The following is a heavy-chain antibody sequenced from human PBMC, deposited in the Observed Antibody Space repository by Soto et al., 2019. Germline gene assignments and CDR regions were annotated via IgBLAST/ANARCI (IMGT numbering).Heavy chain of an antibody. V-gene: IGHV5-10-1*01. D-gene: IGHD2-2*01. Sequence: GESLKISCKGSGYSFTSYWISWVRQMPGKGLEWMGGIDPSDSYTNYSPSFQGHVTISADKSISTAYLQWSSLKASDTAMYYCARLSYCSSTSCSYGDAFDIWGQGTMVTVSS. CDR3: ARLSYCSSTSCSYGDAFDI. J-gene: IGHJ3*02. CDR2: IDPSDSYT. CDR1: GYSFTSYW.